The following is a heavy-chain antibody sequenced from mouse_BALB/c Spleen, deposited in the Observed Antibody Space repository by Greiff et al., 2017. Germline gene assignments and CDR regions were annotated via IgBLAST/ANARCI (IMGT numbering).Heavy chain of an antibody. CDR3: ARVGLTTALAY. D-gene: IGHD1-2*01. CDR2: IDPYNGGT. CDR1: GYSFTGYN. Sequence: EVQLQQSGPELGKPGASVKISCKASGYSFTGYNMYWVKQSHRKSLEWIGYIDPYNGGTSYNQKSKGKATLTVDKSSSTAYMHLNSLTSEDSAVYYCARVGLTTALAYWGQGTLVTVSA. V-gene: IGHV1S135*01. J-gene: IGHJ3*01.